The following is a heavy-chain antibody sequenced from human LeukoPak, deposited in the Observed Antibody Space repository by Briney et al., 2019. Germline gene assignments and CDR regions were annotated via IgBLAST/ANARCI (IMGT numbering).Heavy chain of an antibody. J-gene: IGHJ5*02. CDR3: ARGYSSSWPTYNWFDP. D-gene: IGHD6-13*01. V-gene: IGHV4-39*07. Sequence: SETLSLTCTVSGGSISSSSYYWGWIRQPPGKGLGWIGSIYYSGSTYYNPSLKSRVTISVDTSKNQFSLKLSSVTAADTAVYYCARGYSSSWPTYNWFDPWGQGTLVTVSS. CDR1: GGSISSSSYY. CDR2: IYYSGST.